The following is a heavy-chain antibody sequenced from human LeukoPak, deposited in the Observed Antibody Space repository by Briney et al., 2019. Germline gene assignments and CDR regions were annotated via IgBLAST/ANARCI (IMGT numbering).Heavy chain of an antibody. D-gene: IGHD6-13*01. Sequence: GESLKISCQGFGYSFTSYWIGWVRQMPGKGMEWMGVIYPGDSRIRYNPSFQGQVTISVDKSISTAYLQWVSLRASDSAMYYCACRDLTSTWSFPWGQGTLVTVSS. CDR1: GYSFTSYW. J-gene: IGHJ5*02. CDR3: ACRDLTSTWSFP. CDR2: IYPGDSRI. V-gene: IGHV5-51*01.